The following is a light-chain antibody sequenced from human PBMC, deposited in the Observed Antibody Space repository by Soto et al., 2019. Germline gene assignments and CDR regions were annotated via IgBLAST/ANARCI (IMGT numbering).Light chain of an antibody. CDR1: QNIRSY. Sequence: DIQMTQSPSSLSASVGYRFTITFLASQNIRSYVNWYQQKAGKAPNLLIYAAASLQSGVPSRFRGFGAGTDFTLTITSLQAEDFATYYCQQTYSPPWTFGQGTKVDIK. CDR3: QQTYSPPWT. CDR2: AAA. V-gene: IGKV1-39*01. J-gene: IGKJ1*01.